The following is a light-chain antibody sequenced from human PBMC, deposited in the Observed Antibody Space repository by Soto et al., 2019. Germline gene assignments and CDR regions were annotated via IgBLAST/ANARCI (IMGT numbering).Light chain of an antibody. CDR1: QSINTY. CDR3: QQSYSTRFT. CDR2: SSS. Sequence: FQMTQSPSSLSASVGDRVTITCRASQSINTYLNWYQFKPGKAPKLLIFSSSNLQTGVPSRFSGSGSGTRFTLTITRLQPEDSATYYCQQSYSTRFTFGPGTQVEI. J-gene: IGKJ3*01. V-gene: IGKV1-39*01.